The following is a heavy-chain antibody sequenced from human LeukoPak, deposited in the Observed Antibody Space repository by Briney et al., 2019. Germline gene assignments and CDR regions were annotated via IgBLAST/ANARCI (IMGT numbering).Heavy chain of an antibody. D-gene: IGHD3-3*01. CDR3: ARGRVNWFDP. J-gene: IGHJ5*02. CDR2: IYYSGST. Sequence: SETLSLTCTVSGGSISSGAYSWSWIRQHPGQGLEWIGYIYYSGSTYYSPSLKSRVTISVDTSKNQFSLKLSSVTAADTAVYYCARGRVNWFDPWGQGTLVTVSS. V-gene: IGHV4-31*03. CDR1: GGSISSGAYS.